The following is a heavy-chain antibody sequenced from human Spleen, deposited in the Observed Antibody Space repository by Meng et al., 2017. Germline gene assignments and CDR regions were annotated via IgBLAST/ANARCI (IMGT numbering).Heavy chain of an antibody. CDR3: TTDLYSSTWETDY. CDR1: GFTFSNAW. J-gene: IGHJ4*02. CDR2: IQSKTDGGTT. Sequence: GESLKISCAASGFTFSNAWMSWVRQAPGKGLEWVGRIQSKTDGGTTDYAAPVKGRFTISRDDSKNTLYLQMNSLKNEDTAVYYCTTDLYSSTWETDYWGQGTLVTVPS. V-gene: IGHV3-15*01. D-gene: IGHD6-13*01.